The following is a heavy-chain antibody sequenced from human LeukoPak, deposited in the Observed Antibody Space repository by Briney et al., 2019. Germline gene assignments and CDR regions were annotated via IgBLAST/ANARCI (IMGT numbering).Heavy chain of an antibody. CDR2: ISSSSSYI. V-gene: IGHV3-21*01. CDR3: ARDGINYGLDY. CDR1: GFTFSSYS. Sequence: GGSLRLSCAASGFTFSSYSMNWVRQAPGKGLGWVSSISSSSSYIYYADSVKGRFTISRDNAKNSLYLQMKSLRAEDTAVYYCARDGINYGLDYWGQGTLVTVSS. J-gene: IGHJ4*02. D-gene: IGHD3-10*01.